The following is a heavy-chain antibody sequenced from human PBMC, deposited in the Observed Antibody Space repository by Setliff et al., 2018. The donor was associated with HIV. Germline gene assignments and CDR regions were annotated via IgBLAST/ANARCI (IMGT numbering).Heavy chain of an antibody. J-gene: IGHJ6*03. CDR2: IIPIFGTA. D-gene: IGHD3-10*01. CDR3: ASDSPAARFEELEDHYYYFMDV. Sequence: SVRVSCKASGGPFTSAFNWVRQVPGQGLEWMGGIIPIFGTANYAQNFGGRVTITADQSTTTSYLQLNSLRFEDTAIYYCASDSPAARFEELEDHYYYFMDVWGKGTTVTVSS. CDR1: GGPFTSA. V-gene: IGHV1-69*13.